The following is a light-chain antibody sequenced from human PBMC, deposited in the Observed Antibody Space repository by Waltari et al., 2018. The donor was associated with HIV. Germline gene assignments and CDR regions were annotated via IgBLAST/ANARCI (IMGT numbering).Light chain of an antibody. Sequence: QSVLTQPPSASGTPGQRLTISCSGSSSNIGGRTVNWYQPFTGRAPKLLMSANKKRPSGVPDRFSGSKSGTSASLAISGLQSEDEADYYCAAWDDSLKSMVFGGGTKLTVL. CDR3: AAWDDSLKSMV. CDR1: SSNIGGRT. CDR2: ANK. V-gene: IGLV1-44*01. J-gene: IGLJ2*01.